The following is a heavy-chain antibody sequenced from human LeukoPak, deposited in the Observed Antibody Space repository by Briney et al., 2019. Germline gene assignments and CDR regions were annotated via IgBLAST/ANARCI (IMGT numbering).Heavy chain of an antibody. CDR1: GGTFSSYA. CDR2: IIPIFGTA. Sequence: SVKVSCKASGGTFSSYAISWVRQAPGQGLEWMGGIIPIFGTANYAQKFQGRVTITADKSTSTAYMELSSLRSEDTAVYYCARDSSEYSSSTSMDVWGKGTTVTISS. J-gene: IGHJ6*03. V-gene: IGHV1-69*06. CDR3: ARDSSEYSSSTSMDV. D-gene: IGHD6-6*01.